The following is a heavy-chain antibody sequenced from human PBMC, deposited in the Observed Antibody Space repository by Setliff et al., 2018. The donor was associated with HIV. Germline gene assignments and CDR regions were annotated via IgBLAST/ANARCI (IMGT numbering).Heavy chain of an antibody. D-gene: IGHD4-17*01. Sequence: SETLSLTCIVSGGSINSTSYYWGWIRQPPGKGLEWIGEVNHSRRSNYNPSLKSRVAISVDMSKNQFSLRLNSVTAADTAVYYCARAYGDYGHYYYYLDVWGKGTTVTVSS. J-gene: IGHJ6*03. CDR1: GGSINSTSYY. CDR2: VNHSRRS. CDR3: ARAYGDYGHYYYYLDV. V-gene: IGHV4-39*07.